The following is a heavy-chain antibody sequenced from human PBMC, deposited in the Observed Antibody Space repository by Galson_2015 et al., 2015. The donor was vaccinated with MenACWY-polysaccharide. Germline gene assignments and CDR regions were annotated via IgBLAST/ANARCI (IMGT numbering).Heavy chain of an antibody. CDR3: ARDSLKGEIPAAVSSP. V-gene: IGHV3-30*03. J-gene: IGHJ5*02. CDR1: GFTFSSHG. Sequence: SLRLSCAASGFTFSSHGMHWVRQAPGKGLEWVAIISYDGSKKYYADSVKGRVTISRDNSKNTLYLEMYSLRVEDTAVYYCARDSLKGEIPAAVSSPWGKGTLVTVSS. CDR2: ISYDGSKK. D-gene: IGHD2-2*01.